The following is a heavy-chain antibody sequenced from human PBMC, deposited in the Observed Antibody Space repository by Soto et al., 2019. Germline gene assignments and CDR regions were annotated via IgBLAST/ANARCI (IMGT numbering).Heavy chain of an antibody. CDR3: ARDRCGGTICYDRSPGDY. Sequence: GGSLRLSCAVSGFTFSNYGMHWVRQAPGKGLEWLAIVSFDGSIKWYADSVKGRFTISRDNSRNTLDLQMSSLRAEDTAVYYCARDRCGGTICYDRSPGDYWGQGTLVTVSS. J-gene: IGHJ4*02. CDR2: VSFDGSIK. CDR1: GFTFSNYG. V-gene: IGHV3-30*03. D-gene: IGHD2-2*01.